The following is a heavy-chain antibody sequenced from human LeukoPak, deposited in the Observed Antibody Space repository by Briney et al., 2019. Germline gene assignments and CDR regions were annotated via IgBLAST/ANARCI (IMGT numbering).Heavy chain of an antibody. Sequence: SETLSLTCTVSGGSITGYFWSWIRQPPGKGQEWIGYIYYTGSTNCNPSLKSRVTISVDTSKNQFSLNLTSVTAADTAVYYCARGRYGFDSWGQGTLVTVSS. J-gene: IGHJ4*02. CDR2: IYYTGST. CDR1: GGSITGYF. V-gene: IGHV4-59*01. D-gene: IGHD1-26*01. CDR3: ARGRYGFDS.